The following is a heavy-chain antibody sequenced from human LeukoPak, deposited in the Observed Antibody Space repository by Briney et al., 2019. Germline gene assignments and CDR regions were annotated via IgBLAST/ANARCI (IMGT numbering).Heavy chain of an antibody. D-gene: IGHD7-27*01. CDR2: INPKSGGT. J-gene: IGHJ4*02. CDR1: GYTFTDYY. CDR3: ARKESRLGVRY. V-gene: IGHV1-2*02. Sequence: ASVKVSFKSSGYTFTDYYMHWLRQAPGQGLAGMGWINPKSGGTNYAQKFQGRVTMTSDTSISTAYMQLSRLRSDDTAVYYCARKESRLGVRYWGQGTLVTVSS.